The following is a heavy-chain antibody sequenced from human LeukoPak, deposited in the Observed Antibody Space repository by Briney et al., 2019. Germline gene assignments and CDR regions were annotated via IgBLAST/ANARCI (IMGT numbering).Heavy chain of an antibody. CDR1: GFTVSSNY. CDR2: LYSDDST. V-gene: IGHV3-66*01. D-gene: IGHD3-10*01. CDR3: ARDYWGITLVRGVIT. Sequence: GGSLRLSCAASGFTVSSNYVSWVRQAPGKGLEWVSVLYSDDSTYYADSVKGRFTISRDNSKNTLYLQMNSLRAEDTAVYYCARDYWGITLVRGVITWGQGTLVTVSS. J-gene: IGHJ4*02.